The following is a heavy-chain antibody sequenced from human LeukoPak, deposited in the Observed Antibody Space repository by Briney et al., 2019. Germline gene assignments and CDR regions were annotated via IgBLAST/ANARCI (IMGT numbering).Heavy chain of an antibody. V-gene: IGHV3-11*06. J-gene: IGHJ5*02. D-gene: IGHD4-23*01. CDR3: AREASVERWFDP. Sequence: GGSLRLSCEASGFTFSSHAISWIRQAPGKGLEWVSYISSSSSYTNYADSVKGRFAISRDNAKNSLYLQMNSLRAEDTAVYYCAREASVERWFDPWGQGTLVTVSS. CDR2: ISSSSSYT. CDR1: GFTFSSHA.